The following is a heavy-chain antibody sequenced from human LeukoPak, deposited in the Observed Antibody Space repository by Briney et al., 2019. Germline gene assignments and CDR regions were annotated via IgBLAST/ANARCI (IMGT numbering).Heavy chain of an antibody. CDR1: GYTFTGYY. CDR3: ARAPTNYDFWSGYAYYYGMDV. CDR2: VNPNSGGT. Sequence: ASVKVSCKASGYTFTGYYMHWVRQAPGQGLEWMGWVNPNSGGTNSAQKFQGRVTMTRDTSISTAYMELSRLRSDDTDTYYCARAPTNYDFWSGYAYYYGMDVWGQGTTVTVSS. J-gene: IGHJ6*02. V-gene: IGHV1-2*02. D-gene: IGHD3-3*01.